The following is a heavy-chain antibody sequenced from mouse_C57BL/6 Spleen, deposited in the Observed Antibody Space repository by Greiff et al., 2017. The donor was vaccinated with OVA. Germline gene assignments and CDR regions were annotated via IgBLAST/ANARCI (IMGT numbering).Heavy chain of an antibody. J-gene: IGHJ2*01. CDR1: GYTFTSYG. Sequence: VKLVESGAELARPGASVKLSCKASGYTFTSYGISWVKQRTGQGLEWIGEIYPRSGNTYYNEKFKGKATLTADKSSSTAYMELRSLTSEDSAVYFCARGSSLLDYWGQGTTLTVSS. D-gene: IGHD1-1*01. CDR2: IYPRSGNT. CDR3: ARGSSLLDY. V-gene: IGHV1-81*01.